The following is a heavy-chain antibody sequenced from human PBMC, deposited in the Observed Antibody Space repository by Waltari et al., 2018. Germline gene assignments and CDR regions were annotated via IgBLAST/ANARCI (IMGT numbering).Heavy chain of an antibody. CDR1: GDSIRSLGFH. Sequence: QPQLQESGPGLLTPSETLSLPCNVSGDSIRSLGFHWVWVRQSPGKGLEWIGSIYYDGSTYYSPSLRSRVTISADTSKNQFSLKLTSVTAADTAVYYCAAENPTRSYDLDAWGQGILVTASS. J-gene: IGHJ5*02. CDR2: IYYDGST. CDR3: AAENPTRSYDLDA. V-gene: IGHV4-39*01. D-gene: IGHD3-16*01.